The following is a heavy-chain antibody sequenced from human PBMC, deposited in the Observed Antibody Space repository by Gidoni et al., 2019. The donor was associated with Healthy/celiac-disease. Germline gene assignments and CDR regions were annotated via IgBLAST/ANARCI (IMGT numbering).Heavy chain of an antibody. CDR2: ISGSGGST. J-gene: IGHJ4*02. CDR3: AKFVGSGWSYFDY. Sequence: EVQLLESRGGLVQPGGSLRLSCAASGFTFSSYAMSWVRQAPGKGLEWVSAISGSGGSTYYADSVKGRFTISRDNSKNTLYLQMNSLRAEDTAVYYWAKFVGSGWSYFDYWGQGTLVTVSS. D-gene: IGHD6-19*01. CDR1: GFTFSSYA. V-gene: IGHV3-23*01.